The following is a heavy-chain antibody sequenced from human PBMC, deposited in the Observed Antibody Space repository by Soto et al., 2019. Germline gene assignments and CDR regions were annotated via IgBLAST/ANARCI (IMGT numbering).Heavy chain of an antibody. CDR2: INAGNGNT. CDR3: ARGEPTGPDAFDI. CDR1: GYTFTSYA. D-gene: IGHD1-1*01. V-gene: IGHV1-3*01. J-gene: IGHJ3*02. Sequence: ASVKVSCKASGYTFTSYAMHWVRQAPGQRLEWMGWINAGNGNTKYSQKFQGRVTITRDTSASTAYMELSSLRSEDTAVYYCARGEPTGPDAFDIWGQGTMVTVSS.